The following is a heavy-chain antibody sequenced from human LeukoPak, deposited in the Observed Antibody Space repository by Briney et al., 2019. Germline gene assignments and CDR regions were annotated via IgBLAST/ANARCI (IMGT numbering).Heavy chain of an antibody. CDR1: GFTFSSYW. Sequence: PGRSLRLSCAASGFTFSSYWMSWVRQAPGKGLEWVANVKEDGSEKFYVETVKGRFTISRDNAKNSLFLQMNSLRAEDTAVYYCARDRRQETANRFDPWGQGTLVTVSS. V-gene: IGHV3-7*01. CDR2: VKEDGSEK. J-gene: IGHJ5*02. CDR3: ARDRRQETANRFDP.